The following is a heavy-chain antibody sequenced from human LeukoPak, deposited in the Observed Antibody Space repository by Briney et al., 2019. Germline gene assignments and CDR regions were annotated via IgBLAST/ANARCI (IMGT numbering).Heavy chain of an antibody. CDR2: IYTSGST. Sequence: PETLSLTCTVSGGSISSYYWSWIRQPAGKGLEWIGRIYTSGSTNYNPSLKSRVTMSVDTSKNQFSLKLSSVTAADTAVYYCANGRAVAGKGYFDYWGQGTLVTVSS. V-gene: IGHV4-4*07. CDR3: ANGRAVAGKGYFDY. J-gene: IGHJ4*02. D-gene: IGHD6-19*01. CDR1: GGSISSYY.